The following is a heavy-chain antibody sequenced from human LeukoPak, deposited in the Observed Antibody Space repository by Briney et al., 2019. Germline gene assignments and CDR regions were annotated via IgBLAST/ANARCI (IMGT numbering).Heavy chain of an antibody. CDR3: ARDYYSCYDAPDY. CDR2: ISGDGGST. J-gene: IGHJ4*02. CDR1: GFTFDDYA. V-gene: IGHV3-43*02. D-gene: IGHD2-15*01. Sequence: SGGSLRLSCAASGFTFDDYATHWVREAPGKGLEWVSLISGDGGSTYYADSVKGRFTISRDNSKNSLYLQMNSLRTEDTALYYCARDYYSCYDAPDYWGQGTLVTVSS.